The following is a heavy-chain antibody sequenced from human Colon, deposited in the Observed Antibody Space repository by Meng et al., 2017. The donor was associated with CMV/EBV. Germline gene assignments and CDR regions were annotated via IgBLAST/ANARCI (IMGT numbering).Heavy chain of an antibody. CDR3: ARRSGSYRLIYWFDP. CDR2: IDHVGTT. D-gene: IGHD1-26*01. Sequence: SETLSLTCALSGGSFIGYSWSWIRQPPGKGPVWIGDIDHVGTTNYNPSLKSRVTISVDTSKNEFSLSLTSVTATDTAVYYCARRSGSYRLIYWFDPWGQGTLVTVSS. CDR1: GGSFIGYS. V-gene: IGHV4-34*01. J-gene: IGHJ5*02.